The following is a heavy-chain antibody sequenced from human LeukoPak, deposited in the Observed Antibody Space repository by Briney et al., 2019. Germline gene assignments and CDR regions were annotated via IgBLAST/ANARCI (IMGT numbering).Heavy chain of an antibody. CDR2: ISWNSGSI. J-gene: IGHJ1*01. CDR1: GFTFDDYA. D-gene: IGHD4-17*01. CDR3: ARTAGDTGYFQH. V-gene: IGHV3-9*01. Sequence: PGGSLRLSCAASGFTFDDYAMHWVRQAPGKGLEWVSGISWNSGSIGYADSVKGRFTISRDNAKNSLYLQMNSLRAEDTAVYYCARTAGDTGYFQHWGQGTLVTVSS.